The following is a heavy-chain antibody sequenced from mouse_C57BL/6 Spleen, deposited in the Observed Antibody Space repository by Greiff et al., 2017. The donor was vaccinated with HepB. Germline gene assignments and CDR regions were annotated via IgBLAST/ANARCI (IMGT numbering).Heavy chain of an antibody. Sequence: EVQLQQSGAELVKPGASVKLSCTASGFNIKDYYMHWVKQRTEQGLEWIGRIDPEDGETKYAPKFQGKATITADTSSNTSYLQLISLTSEDTAVYYWASFLITTVVAPFDYWGQGTTLTVSS. CDR2: IDPEDGET. CDR3: ASFLITTVVAPFDY. CDR1: GFNIKDYY. J-gene: IGHJ2*01. D-gene: IGHD1-1*01. V-gene: IGHV14-2*01.